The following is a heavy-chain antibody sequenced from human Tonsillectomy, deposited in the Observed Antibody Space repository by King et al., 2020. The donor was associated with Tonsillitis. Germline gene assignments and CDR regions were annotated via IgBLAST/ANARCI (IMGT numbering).Heavy chain of an antibody. CDR3: ARAYCSSTSCYGYFDY. J-gene: IGHJ4*02. V-gene: IGHV3-33*01. Sequence: VQLVESGGGVVQPGRSLRLSCAASGFTFSSYGMHWVRQAPGKGLEWVAVIWYDGSNKYYAESVKGRFTISRDNSKNTLYLQMNSLRAEDTAVYYWARAYCSSTSCYGYFDYWGQGTLVTVSS. CDR1: GFTFSSYG. CDR2: IWYDGSNK. D-gene: IGHD2-2*01.